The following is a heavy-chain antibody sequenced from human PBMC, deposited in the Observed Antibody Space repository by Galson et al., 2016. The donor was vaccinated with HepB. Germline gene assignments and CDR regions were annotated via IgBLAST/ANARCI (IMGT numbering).Heavy chain of an antibody. CDR3: AKDSRLRFLEWLSSYYFDS. CDR1: GFTFSSYA. V-gene: IGHV3-23*01. Sequence: SLRLSCAASGFTFSSYALSWVRQAPGKGLEWVSGISGGGGYINYADSVKGRFTISRDNSKNMLHLQMNSLRAEDTAVYYCAKDSRLRFLEWLSSYYFDSWGQGTLVTVSS. CDR2: ISGGGGYI. D-gene: IGHD3-3*01. J-gene: IGHJ4*02.